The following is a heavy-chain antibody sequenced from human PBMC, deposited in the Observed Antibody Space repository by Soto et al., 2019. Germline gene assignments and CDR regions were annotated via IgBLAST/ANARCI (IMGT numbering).Heavy chain of an antibody. CDR1: GASISSGDNY. D-gene: IGHD3-9*01. Sequence: SETLSLTCTVSGASISSGDNYWSWIRHHPGKGLEWIGYIYYSGNTYYNPSLKSRVTISVDTSKNQFSLKLSSVTAADTAVYYCARASVDFDLGDYWGQGTLVTVSS. CDR2: IYYSGNT. J-gene: IGHJ4*02. V-gene: IGHV4-31*03. CDR3: ARASVDFDLGDY.